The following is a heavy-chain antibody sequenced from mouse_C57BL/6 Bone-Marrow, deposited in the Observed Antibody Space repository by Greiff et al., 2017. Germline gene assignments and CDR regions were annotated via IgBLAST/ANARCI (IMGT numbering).Heavy chain of an antibody. V-gene: IGHV3-1*01. J-gene: IGHJ3*01. CDR1: GYSITSGYD. CDR3: ARGGLRRGFAY. D-gene: IGHD2-4*01. Sequence: EVKLMESGPGMVKPSQSLSLTCTVTGYSITSGYDWHWIRHFPGNKLEWMGYISYSGSTNYNPSLKSRISITHDTSKNHFFLKLNSVTTEDTATYYCARGGLRRGFAYWGQGTLVTVSA. CDR2: ISYSGST.